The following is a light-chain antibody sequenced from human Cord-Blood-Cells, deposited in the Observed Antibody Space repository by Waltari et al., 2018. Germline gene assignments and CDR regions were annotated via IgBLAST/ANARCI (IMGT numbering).Light chain of an antibody. Sequence: EIVMTQSPATLSVSPGERATLSCRASQSVSNNLAWYQQKPGQAPRPLIYGASTSATGIPARFSGSGSWTEFTLTISSLQSEDFAVYYCQQYNNWPWTFGQGTKVEIK. CDR3: QQYNNWPWT. V-gene: IGKV3-15*01. CDR2: GAS. CDR1: QSVSNN. J-gene: IGKJ1*01.